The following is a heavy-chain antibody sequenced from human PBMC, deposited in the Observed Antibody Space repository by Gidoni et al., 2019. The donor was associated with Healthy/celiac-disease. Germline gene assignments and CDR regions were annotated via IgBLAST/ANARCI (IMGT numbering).Heavy chain of an antibody. V-gene: IGHV3-23*01. CDR3: AKSQVGASTIFGY. J-gene: IGHJ4*02. CDR2: ISGSGNNT. Sequence: EVQLLESGGGLVQPGGSLRLSCAASGFTFSSYAMSWVRQAPGKGLEWVSGISGSGNNTYYADSVKGRFTISRDNSKNTLYLQMNSLRAEDTAVYYCAKSQVGASTIFGYWGQGTLVTVSS. CDR1: GFTFSSYA. D-gene: IGHD1-26*01.